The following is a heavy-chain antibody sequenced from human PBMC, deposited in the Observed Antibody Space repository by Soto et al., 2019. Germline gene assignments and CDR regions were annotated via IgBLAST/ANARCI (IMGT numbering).Heavy chain of an antibody. CDR2: ISYDGSNK. CDR3: ARGTARLDY. D-gene: IGHD6-6*01. CDR1: GFTFSSYA. J-gene: IGHJ4*02. Sequence: QVQLVESGGGVVQPGRSLRLSCAASGFTFSSYAMHWVRQAPGKGLEWVAVISYDGSNKYYADSVKGRFTIYRDNSKNTLYLQMNSLRAEDTAVYYCARGTARLDYWGQGTLVTVSS. V-gene: IGHV3-30-3*01.